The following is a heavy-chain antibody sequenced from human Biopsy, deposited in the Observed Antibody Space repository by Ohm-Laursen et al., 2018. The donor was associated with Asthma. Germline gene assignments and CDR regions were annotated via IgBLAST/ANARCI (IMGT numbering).Heavy chain of an antibody. V-gene: IGHV4-34*01. CDR3: ARAAITGIRGWIDP. J-gene: IGHJ5*02. D-gene: IGHD1-20*01. CDR2: IDQSGYT. Sequence: GTLSLTCTVYGGYLTGHYWNWIRQPPGKGLEWIGEIDQSGYTNYNPSLKSRVTISADTSKNQFHLNLSSVTAADTAVYFCARAAITGIRGWIDPWGQGTQVTVSS. CDR1: GGYLTGHY.